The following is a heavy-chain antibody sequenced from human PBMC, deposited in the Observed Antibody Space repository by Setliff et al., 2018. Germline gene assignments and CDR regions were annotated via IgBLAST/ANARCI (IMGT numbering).Heavy chain of an antibody. D-gene: IGHD1-26*01. Sequence: SETLSLTCAVYGGSFSGYYWSWIRQPPGKRLEWIGEIIHSGSTNYNPSLKSRVTISMDTSKNQFSLKVPSVTAADTAVYYCARPFSRSGKFLLDYWGQGALVTVSS. J-gene: IGHJ4*02. V-gene: IGHV4-34*12. CDR2: IIHSGST. CDR1: GGSFSGYY. CDR3: ARPFSRSGKFLLDY.